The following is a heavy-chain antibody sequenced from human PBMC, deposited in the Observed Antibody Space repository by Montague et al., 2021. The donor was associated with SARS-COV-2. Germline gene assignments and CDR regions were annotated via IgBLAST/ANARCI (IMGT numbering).Heavy chain of an antibody. V-gene: IGHV4-34*01. CDR3: TREGYQVLWSDYYYYGMDV. J-gene: IGHJ6*02. D-gene: IGHD2-2*01. Sequence: SETLSLTCAVYGGSFSGYYWSWIRQPPGRGLEWIGEINHSGGTNYNPSLKSRVTISVDTSKNQFSLKPSSVTAADTAVYYCTREGYQVLWSDYYYYGMDVWGQGTTVTVSS. CDR2: INHSGGT. CDR1: GGSFSGYY.